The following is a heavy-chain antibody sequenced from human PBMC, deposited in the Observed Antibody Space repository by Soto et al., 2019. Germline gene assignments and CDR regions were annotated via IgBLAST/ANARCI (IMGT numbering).Heavy chain of an antibody. Sequence: PSETLSLTCAVYGGSFSGYYWSWIRQPPGKGLEWIGEINHSGSTNYNPSLKSRVTISVDTSKNQFSLKLSSVTAADTAVYYCARAGNWYYYYYMDVWGKGTAVTVSS. CDR1: GGSFSGYY. V-gene: IGHV4-34*01. CDR2: INHSGST. D-gene: IGHD1-1*01. J-gene: IGHJ6*03. CDR3: ARAGNWYYYYYMDV.